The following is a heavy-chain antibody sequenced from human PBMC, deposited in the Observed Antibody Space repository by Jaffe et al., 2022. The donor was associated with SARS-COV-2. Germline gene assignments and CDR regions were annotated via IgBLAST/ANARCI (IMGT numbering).Heavy chain of an antibody. CDR3: ARDDSGYDWESGSFIPGQYYYYGMDV. CDR1: GGTFSSYT. D-gene: IGHD5-12*01. CDR2: IIPILGIA. V-gene: IGHV1-69*08. J-gene: IGHJ6*02. Sequence: QVQLVQSGAEVKKPGSSVKVSCKASGGTFSSYTISWVRQAPGQGLEWMGRIIPILGIANYAQKFQGRVTITADKSTSTAYMELSSLRSEDTAVYYCARDDSGYDWESGSFIPGQYYYYGMDVWGQGTTVTVSS.